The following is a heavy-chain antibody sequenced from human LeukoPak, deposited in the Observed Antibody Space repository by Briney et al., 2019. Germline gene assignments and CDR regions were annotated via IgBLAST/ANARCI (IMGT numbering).Heavy chain of an antibody. Sequence: ASVKVSCKASGYTFTSYGISWVRQAPGQGLEWMGWISAYNGNTNYAQKLQGRVTMTTDTSTSTAYMELRSLRSDDTAVYYCARDSRMVRGVFIVDYWGKGTLVTVSS. CDR1: GYTFTSYG. CDR3: ARDSRMVRGVFIVDY. D-gene: IGHD3-10*01. CDR2: ISAYNGNT. J-gene: IGHJ4*02. V-gene: IGHV1-18*01.